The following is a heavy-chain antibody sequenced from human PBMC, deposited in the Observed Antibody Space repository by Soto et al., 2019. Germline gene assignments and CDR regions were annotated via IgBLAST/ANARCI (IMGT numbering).Heavy chain of an antibody. CDR2: ISWDGGST. V-gene: IGHV3-43*01. J-gene: IGHJ6*02. D-gene: IGHD2-2*01. CDR3: AKDKSPCSSTSCYYYYGMDV. CDR1: GFTFDDYT. Sequence: GGSLRLSCAASGFTFDDYTMHWVRQAPGKGLEWVSLISWDGGSTYYADSVKGRFTISRDNSKNSLYLQMNSLRTEGTALYYCAKDKSPCSSTSCYYYYGMDVWGQGTTVTVSS.